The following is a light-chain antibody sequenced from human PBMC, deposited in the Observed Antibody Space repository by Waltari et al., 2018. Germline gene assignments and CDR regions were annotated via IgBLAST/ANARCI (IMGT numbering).Light chain of an antibody. Sequence: DIVMTQSPLSLPVTPGEAASISCRSSQSLLHRNGHNYLDWYLQKPGQSPQLLIYLGSSRSSGVPDRFSGSGSGTDFTLKISRVEADDVGVYYCMQSLQTPLTFGGGTKVEIK. J-gene: IGKJ4*01. V-gene: IGKV2-28*01. CDR2: LGS. CDR1: QSLLHRNGHNY. CDR3: MQSLQTPLT.